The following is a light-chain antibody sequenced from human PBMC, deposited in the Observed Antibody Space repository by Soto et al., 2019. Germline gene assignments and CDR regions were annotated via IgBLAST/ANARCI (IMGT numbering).Light chain of an antibody. CDR1: QNIDNY. CDR2: DAS. CDR3: QHYDHVQVT. Sequence: DIQMTQSPSSLAASFGGRVTITCQASQNIDNYLNWYQQKPGKAPNLLIYDASSLKTGVPSRFSGSGPGTDFTFTINSLQPEDFATYYCQHYDHVQVTFGQGTRLEIK. J-gene: IGKJ5*01. V-gene: IGKV1-33*01.